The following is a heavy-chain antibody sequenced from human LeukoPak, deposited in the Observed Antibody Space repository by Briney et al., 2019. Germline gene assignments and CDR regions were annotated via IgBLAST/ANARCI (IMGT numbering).Heavy chain of an antibody. V-gene: IGHV3-43*02. Sequence: GGSLRLSRAASGFTFDDYAMHWVRQAPGKGLEWVSLISGDGGSTYYADSVKGRFTIPRDNSKNSLYLQMNSLRTEDTALYYCAKDGSASTMNGLYYYGMDVWGQGTTVTVSS. J-gene: IGHJ6*02. CDR2: ISGDGGST. D-gene: IGHD3-22*01. CDR3: AKDGSASTMNGLYYYGMDV. CDR1: GFTFDDYA.